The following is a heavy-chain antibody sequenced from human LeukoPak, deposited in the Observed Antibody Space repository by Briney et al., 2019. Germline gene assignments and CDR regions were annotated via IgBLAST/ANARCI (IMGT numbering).Heavy chain of an antibody. Sequence: GASVKVSCKASGYTFTGYYMHWVRQAPGQGLEWMGWINPNSGGTNYPQKFQGRVTMNMDTSISTAYMELSRLRSDDTAVYYCAREHSSGYYFDAFDIWGQGTMVTVSS. CDR2: INPNSGGT. CDR1: GYTFTGYY. J-gene: IGHJ3*02. V-gene: IGHV1-2*02. D-gene: IGHD3-22*01. CDR3: AREHSSGYYFDAFDI.